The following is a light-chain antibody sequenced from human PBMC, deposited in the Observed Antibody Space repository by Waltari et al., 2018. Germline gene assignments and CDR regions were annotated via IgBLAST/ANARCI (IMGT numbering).Light chain of an antibody. J-gene: IGLJ2*01. V-gene: IGLV2-14*03. CDR2: DVN. Sequence: QSTLTQPASVSGSPGQSITISCTGTNSDVGGYNYVSWYPQLPGKAPKLMIYDVNKWPSGVSNRFSGSKSGNTASLTISGLQAEDEADYYCSSYTNRDTHVIFGGGTKLTVL. CDR3: SSYTNRDTHVI. CDR1: NSDVGGYNY.